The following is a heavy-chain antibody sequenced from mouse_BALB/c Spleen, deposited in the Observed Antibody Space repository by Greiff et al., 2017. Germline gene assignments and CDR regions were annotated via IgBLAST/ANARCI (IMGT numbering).Heavy chain of an antibody. CDR1: GFSLTGYG. CDR2: IWGDGST. CDR3: ARERGYFDY. V-gene: IGHV2-6-7*01. J-gene: IGHJ2*01. Sequence: QVQLQQSGPGLVAPSQSLSITCNVSGFSLTGYGVNWVRQPPGKGLEWLGMIWGDGSTDYKSALKSRLSISKDNSKSQVFLKMNSLQTDDTARYYGARERGYFDYWGQGTTLTVSS.